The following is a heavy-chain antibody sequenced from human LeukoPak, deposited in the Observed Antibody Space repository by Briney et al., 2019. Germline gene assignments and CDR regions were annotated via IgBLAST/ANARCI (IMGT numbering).Heavy chain of an antibody. Sequence: GGSLRLSCAASGFTFSNAWMSWVRQAPGQGLEWVSYISSSSSTIYYADSVKGRFTTSRDNAKNSLYLQMNSLRDEDTAVYYCARDQEAVAGPSFFLGYWGQRTRLTVSS. D-gene: IGHD6-19*01. V-gene: IGHV3-48*02. CDR3: ARDQEAVAGPSFFLGY. J-gene: IGHJ4*02. CDR2: ISSSSSTI. CDR1: GFTFSNAW.